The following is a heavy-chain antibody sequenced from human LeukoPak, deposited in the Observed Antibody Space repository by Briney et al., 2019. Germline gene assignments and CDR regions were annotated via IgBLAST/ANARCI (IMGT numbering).Heavy chain of an antibody. J-gene: IGHJ4*02. CDR1: GGSISSSSYY. D-gene: IGHD3-3*01. Sequence: SETLSLTCTVSGGSISSSSYYWGWIRQPPGKGLEWIGSIYYSGSTYYNPSLKSRVAISVDTSKNQFSLKLSSVTAADTAVYYCASRDFWSALGWGQGTLVTVSS. CDR2: IYYSGST. CDR3: ASRDFWSALG. V-gene: IGHV4-39*01.